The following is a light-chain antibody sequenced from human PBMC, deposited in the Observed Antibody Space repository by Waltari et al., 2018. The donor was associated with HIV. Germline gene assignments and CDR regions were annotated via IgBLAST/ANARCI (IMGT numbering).Light chain of an antibody. CDR3: QQYYDWPLT. Sequence: EIVMTQSPVTLSVSPGERATLSCNASQSGYSNLAWYQQKPGQAPRLVIYGASTRATGIPARFSGSGSGTEFTLTISSLQSEDFALYYCQQYYDWPLTFGGGTKVEIK. CDR2: GAS. CDR1: QSGYSN. J-gene: IGKJ4*01. V-gene: IGKV3-15*01.